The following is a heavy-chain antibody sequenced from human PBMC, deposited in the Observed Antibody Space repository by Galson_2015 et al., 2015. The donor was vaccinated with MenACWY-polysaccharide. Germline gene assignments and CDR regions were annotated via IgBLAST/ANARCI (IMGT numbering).Heavy chain of an antibody. CDR2: IYYTGST. CDR3: ARGRGQLPLQFDY. CDR1: GDSISTYY. J-gene: IGHJ4*02. D-gene: IGHD1-1*01. V-gene: IGHV4-59*01. Sequence: LSLTCTVSGDSISTYYWNWIRQPPGKGLEWVGYIYYTGSTNYNPFFNSRVTISLDTSQNQYSLKLKSVTAADTAVYYCARGRGQLPLQFDYWGQGVLVTVSS.